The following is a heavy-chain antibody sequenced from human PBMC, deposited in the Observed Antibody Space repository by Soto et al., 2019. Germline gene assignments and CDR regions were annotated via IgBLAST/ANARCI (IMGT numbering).Heavy chain of an antibody. CDR1: GFTFSSYA. CDR2: ISGSGGST. CDR3: AKDPFDYGDYWFDP. Sequence: EVQLLESGGGLVQPGGSLRLSCAASGFTFSSYAMSWFRQAPGKGLEWVSAISGSGGSTYYADTVKGRFTISRDNSKNTLYLQMNSLRAEDTAVYYCAKDPFDYGDYWFDPWGQGTLVTVSS. D-gene: IGHD4-17*01. J-gene: IGHJ5*02. V-gene: IGHV3-23*01.